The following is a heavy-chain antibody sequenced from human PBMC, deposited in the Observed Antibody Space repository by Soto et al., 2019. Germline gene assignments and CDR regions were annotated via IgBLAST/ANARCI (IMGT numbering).Heavy chain of an antibody. D-gene: IGHD6-19*01. Sequence: GTLRLSCAASGFTFSSYAMSWVRQAPGKGLEWVSAISGSGGSTYYADSVKGRFTISRDNSKNTLYLQMNSLRAEDTAVYYCAKGMLVAGCFDYWGQGTLVTVSS. V-gene: IGHV3-23*01. CDR3: AKGMLVAGCFDY. J-gene: IGHJ4*02. CDR1: GFTFSSYA. CDR2: ISGSGGST.